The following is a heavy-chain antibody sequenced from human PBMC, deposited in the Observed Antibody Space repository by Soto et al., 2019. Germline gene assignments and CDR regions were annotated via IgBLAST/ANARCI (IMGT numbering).Heavy chain of an antibody. CDR1: GDTFTFYS. V-gene: IGHV1-69*02. J-gene: IGHJ4*02. CDR2: INPILSMS. Sequence: SVKVSCKASGDTFTFYSINWVRQAPGLGLEWMGRINPILSMSNYAQRFQGRVTMTADKSTSTAYMELISLSFEDTAMYYCASSYGSGYRAFDYWGQGALVTVSS. CDR3: ASSYGSGYRAFDY. D-gene: IGHD3-10*01.